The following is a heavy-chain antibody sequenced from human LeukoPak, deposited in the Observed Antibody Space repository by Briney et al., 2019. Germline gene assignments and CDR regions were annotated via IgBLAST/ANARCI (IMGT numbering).Heavy chain of an antibody. CDR3: ARGSEWEPTSEYYYYGMDV. V-gene: IGHV3-33*08. J-gene: IGHJ6*02. CDR2: IWYDGSNK. D-gene: IGHD1-26*01. Sequence: GGSLRLSCVASGFTFSGYSMNWVRQAPGKGLEWVAVIWYDGSNKYYADSVKGRFTISRDNSKNTLYLQMNSLRAEDTAVYYCARGSEWEPTSEYYYYGMDVWGQGTTVTVSS. CDR1: GFTFSGYS.